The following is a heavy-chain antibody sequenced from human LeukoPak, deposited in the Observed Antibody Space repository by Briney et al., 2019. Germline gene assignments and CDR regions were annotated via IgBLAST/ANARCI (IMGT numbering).Heavy chain of an antibody. CDR3: SKGRHNSGLYLPIDS. J-gene: IGHJ4*02. V-gene: IGHV3-21*01. CDR2: ISSGSSYI. D-gene: IGHD6-19*01. CDR1: GFTFSTYR. Sequence: GGSLRLSCAASGFTFSTYRFNWIRQAPGKGLEWVSSISSGSSYIYYADSVKGRFTISRDNAKNSLYLQINSLRAEDTAVYYCSKGRHNSGLYLPIDSWGQGTLVTVSS.